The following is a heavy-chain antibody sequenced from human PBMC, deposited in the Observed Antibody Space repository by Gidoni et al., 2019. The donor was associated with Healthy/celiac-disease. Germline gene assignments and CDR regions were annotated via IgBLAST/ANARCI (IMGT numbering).Heavy chain of an antibody. CDR2: ISYVGSNK. J-gene: IGHJ3*02. CDR1: GFTFSSYG. Sequence: QVQLVESGGGVVQPGRSRRLSCAASGFTFSSYGMHWVRQAPGKGLGWVAVISYVGSNKYYADSVKGRFTISRDNYKNTLYLQMNSLRAEDTAVYYCAKFGGYRDAFDIWGLGTMVTVSS. CDR3: AKFGGYRDAFDI. V-gene: IGHV3-30*18. D-gene: IGHD2-15*01.